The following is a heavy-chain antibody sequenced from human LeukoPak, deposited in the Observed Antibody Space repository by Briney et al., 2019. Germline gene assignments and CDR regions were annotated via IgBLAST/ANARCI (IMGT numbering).Heavy chain of an antibody. CDR2: ISSSSSYI. J-gene: IGHJ4*02. V-gene: IGHV3-21*01. Sequence: GGSLRLPCAASGFTFSSYSMNWVRQAPGKGLEWVSSISSSSSYIYYADSMKGRFTISRDNAKNSLYLQMNSLRAEDTAVYYCARDLAAAGRPDYWGQGTLVTVSS. CDR1: GFTFSSYS. D-gene: IGHD6-13*01. CDR3: ARDLAAAGRPDY.